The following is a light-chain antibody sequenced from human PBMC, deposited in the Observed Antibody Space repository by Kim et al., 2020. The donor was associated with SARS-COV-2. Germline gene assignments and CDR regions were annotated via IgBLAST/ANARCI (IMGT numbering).Light chain of an antibody. V-gene: IGKV1-5*01. CDR3: QQYDTYST. CDR2: DAS. CDR1: QSISTY. Sequence: SASVGDRVTITCRASQSISTYLAWYQQKPGKAPKLLIYDASTLESGVPSRFSGSGSGTEFTLTISSLQPDDSATYFCQQYDTYSTFGQGTKVDIK. J-gene: IGKJ1*01.